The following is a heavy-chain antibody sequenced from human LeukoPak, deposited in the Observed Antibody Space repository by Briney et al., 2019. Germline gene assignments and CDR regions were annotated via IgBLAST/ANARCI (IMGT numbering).Heavy chain of an antibody. D-gene: IGHD2-15*01. CDR3: ARSPEDCSGGSCYFYYYYYMDV. J-gene: IGHJ6*03. Sequence: GASVKVSCKASGYTFTSYGISWVRQAPGQGLEWMGWPSANNVNTNYAQKLQGRVTMTTDTSTSTAYMEMRSLRSDDTAVYYCARSPEDCSGGSCYFYYYYYMDVWGKGTTVTVSS. CDR2: PSANNVNT. V-gene: IGHV1-18*01. CDR1: GYTFTSYG.